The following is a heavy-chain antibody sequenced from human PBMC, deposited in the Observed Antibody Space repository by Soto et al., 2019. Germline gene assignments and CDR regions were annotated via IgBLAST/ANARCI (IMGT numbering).Heavy chain of an antibody. V-gene: IGHV3-23*01. CDR1: RFTFSSYA. CDR2: ISGSGDST. Sequence: EVQLLESGGGLVQPGGSLRLSCAASRFTFSSYAMTWVRQAPGKGLEWVSAISGSGDSTYYAGSVKGRFTISRDNSKNTLYLQKNSLRAEDTAVYYCASGRGRSFYYGMDVWGQGTTVTVS. J-gene: IGHJ6*02. D-gene: IGHD1-26*01. CDR3: ASGRGRSFYYGMDV.